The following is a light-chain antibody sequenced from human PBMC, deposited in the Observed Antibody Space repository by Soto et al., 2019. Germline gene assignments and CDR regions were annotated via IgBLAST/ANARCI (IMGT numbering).Light chain of an antibody. V-gene: IGKV3-11*01. CDR2: DAS. CDR1: QSVRRY. J-gene: IGKJ5*01. CDR3: QQRSNWQIT. Sequence: EIVLTQSPATLSLSPGERATLSCRASQSVRRYLDWYQQKPGQAPRLLIYDASNRATGIPARFSGSGSGTDFTLTISSLEPEDFAVYYCQQRSNWQITFGQGTRREIK.